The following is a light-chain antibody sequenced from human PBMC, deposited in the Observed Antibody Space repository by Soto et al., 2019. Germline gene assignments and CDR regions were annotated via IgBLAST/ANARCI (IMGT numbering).Light chain of an antibody. CDR1: QSVSSN. Sequence: EIVMTQFPASLPVSAGERATFSFRASQSVSSNLAWYQQKPGQAPRLLIYGASTRATGIPARFSGSGSGTEFTLTISSLQSEDFAVYYCQQYNNWPRTFGQGTKVDIK. CDR3: QQYNNWPRT. CDR2: GAS. J-gene: IGKJ1*01. V-gene: IGKV3-15*01.